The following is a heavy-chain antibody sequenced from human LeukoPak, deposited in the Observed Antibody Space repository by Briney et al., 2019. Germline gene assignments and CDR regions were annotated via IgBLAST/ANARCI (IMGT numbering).Heavy chain of an antibody. J-gene: IGHJ5*02. Sequence: GGSLRLSCAASGFTVSSYGMSWVRQAPGKGPEWVSLVYSDGVTRYADSVQGRFTISRDNSKNTVYLQMNNLRVEDTAVYHCVRDRAEGRAWVEFDPWGQGTLVAVSS. V-gene: IGHV3-66*02. CDR1: GFTVSSYG. CDR2: VYSDGVT. CDR3: VRDRAEGRAWVEFDP.